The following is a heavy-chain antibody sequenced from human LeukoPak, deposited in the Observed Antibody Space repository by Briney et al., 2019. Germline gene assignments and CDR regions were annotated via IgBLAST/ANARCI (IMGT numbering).Heavy chain of an antibody. D-gene: IGHD4-17*01. CDR3: ARLPTVTTMGY. J-gene: IGHJ4*02. V-gene: IGHV4-59*08. CDR2: IYYSGNT. Sequence: PSETLSLTCTVSGGSISTYYWSWIRQPPGKGLERIGYIYYSGNTNYNPSLKSRVTISIDTSKSQSSLKLTSVTAADTAVYYCARLPTVTTMGYWGQGTLVTVSS. CDR1: GGSISTYY.